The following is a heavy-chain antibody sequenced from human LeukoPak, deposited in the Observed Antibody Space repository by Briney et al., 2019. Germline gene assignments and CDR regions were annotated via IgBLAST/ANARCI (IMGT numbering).Heavy chain of an antibody. J-gene: IGHJ2*01. CDR2: ISASGGSR. CDR1: GFTFRNNA. Sequence: GGSLRLSCAASGFTFRNNAMTWVRQAPGKGLQWVSSISASGGSRSYADSVKGRFTFSRDNSKNTLYLQMNSLRVEDTAVYYCATRVGLTRYWYFDLWGRGTLVTVSS. V-gene: IGHV3-23*01. CDR3: ATRVGLTRYWYFDL.